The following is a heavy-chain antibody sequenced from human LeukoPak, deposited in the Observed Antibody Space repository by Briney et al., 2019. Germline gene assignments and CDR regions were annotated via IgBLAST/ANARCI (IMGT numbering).Heavy chain of an antibody. V-gene: IGHV3-21*04. J-gene: IGHJ4*02. D-gene: IGHD1-26*01. CDR1: AFSLSAYN. CDR3: VRDRGTYRPIDY. Sequence: GGSLRLSCAASAFSLSAYNMNWVRQAPGKGLEWVSSTSYTGTYIYYADSVKGRLTISRDNAQNSLYLQMNSLRAEDTAIYYCVRDRGTYRPIDYWGQGTLVTVSS. CDR2: TSYTGTYI.